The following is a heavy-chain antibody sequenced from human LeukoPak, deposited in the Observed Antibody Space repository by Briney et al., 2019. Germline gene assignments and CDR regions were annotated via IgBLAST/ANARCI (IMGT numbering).Heavy chain of an antibody. D-gene: IGHD6-13*01. CDR1: GFPFSSYW. CDR2: INSDGSST. Sequence: GGPLRLSCAAPGFPFSSYWIHWVRKAPGKGLVWVSRINSDGSSTSYADSVKGRFTISRDNAKNTLYLQMNSLRAEDTAVYYCASGWQQVGFDYWGQGTLVTVSS. J-gene: IGHJ4*02. V-gene: IGHV3-74*01. CDR3: ASGWQQVGFDY.